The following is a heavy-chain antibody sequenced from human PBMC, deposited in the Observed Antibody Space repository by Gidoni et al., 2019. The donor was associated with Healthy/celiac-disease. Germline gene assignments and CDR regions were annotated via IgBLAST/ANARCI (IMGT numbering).Heavy chain of an antibody. CDR3: ATFGVISFYGMDV. Sequence: EVQLVESGGGLVKPGGSLRLSCAASGFTFSSYSMNWVRQAPGKGLEWVSSISSSSSYIYYADSVKGRFTISRDNAKNSLYLQMNSLRAEDTAVYYCATFGVISFYGMDVWGQGTTVTVSS. CDR2: ISSSSSYI. J-gene: IGHJ6*02. CDR1: GFTFSSYS. D-gene: IGHD3-10*01. V-gene: IGHV3-21*01.